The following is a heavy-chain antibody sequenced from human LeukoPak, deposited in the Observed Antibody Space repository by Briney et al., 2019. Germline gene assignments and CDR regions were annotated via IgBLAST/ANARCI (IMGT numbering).Heavy chain of an antibody. CDR2: IWYDGSNK. J-gene: IGHJ6*02. Sequence: PGGSLRLSCAASGFTFSSYGMHWVRQAPGKGLEWAAVIWYDGSNKYYADSVKGRFTISRDNSKNTLYLQMNSLRAEDTAVYYCARGSSGWYGVYYYYYGMDVWGQGTTVTVSS. D-gene: IGHD6-19*01. V-gene: IGHV3-33*01. CDR1: GFTFSSYG. CDR3: ARGSSGWYGVYYYYYGMDV.